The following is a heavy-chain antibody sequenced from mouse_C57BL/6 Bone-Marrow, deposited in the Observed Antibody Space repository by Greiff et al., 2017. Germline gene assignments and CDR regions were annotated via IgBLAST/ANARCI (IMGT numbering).Heavy chain of an antibody. CDR3: AREGYYAMDY. Sequence: EVHLVESGGGLVKPGGSLKLSCAASGFTFSDYGMHWVRQAPEKGLEWVAYISSGSSTIYYADTVKGRFTISRDNAKNTLFQQMTSLRSEDTAMYYCAREGYYAMDYWGQGTSVTVSS. CDR1: GFTFSDYG. CDR2: ISSGSSTI. J-gene: IGHJ4*01. V-gene: IGHV5-17*01.